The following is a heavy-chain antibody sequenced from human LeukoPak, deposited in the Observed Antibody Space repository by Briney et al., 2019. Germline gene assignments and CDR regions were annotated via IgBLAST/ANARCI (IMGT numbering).Heavy chain of an antibody. J-gene: IGHJ4*02. CDR1: EFSVSNAW. CDR2: IKSKTDGGTT. CDR3: VTKQVKD. Sequence: GGSLRLSCAGSEFSVSNAWMSWVRQAPGKGLEWVGRIKSKTDGGTTDYAAPVNGRFTISRDDSKNMLYLQMNSLKTEDTAVYYCVTKQVKDWGQGTLVTVSS. V-gene: IGHV3-15*01.